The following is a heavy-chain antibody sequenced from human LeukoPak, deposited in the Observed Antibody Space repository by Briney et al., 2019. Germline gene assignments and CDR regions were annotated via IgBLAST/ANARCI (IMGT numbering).Heavy chain of an antibody. D-gene: IGHD6-25*01. Sequence: SSETLSLTCAVYGGSFSGYYWSWIRQPPGKGLEWIGEINHSGSTNYNPSLKSRVTISVDTSKNQFSLKLSSVTAADTAVYYCARRLSDYWGQGTLVTVSS. J-gene: IGHJ4*02. CDR2: INHSGST. CDR3: ARRLSDY. CDR1: GGSFSGYY. V-gene: IGHV4-34*01.